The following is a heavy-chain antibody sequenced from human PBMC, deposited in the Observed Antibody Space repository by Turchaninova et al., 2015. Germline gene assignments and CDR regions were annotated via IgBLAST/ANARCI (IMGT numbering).Heavy chain of an antibody. CDR3: AHGGYDCLSGYQRPYYYYGMDV. V-gene: IGHV2-5*02. CDR2: LYWDDDK. CDR1: GFSLSTSGLG. J-gene: IGHJ6*02. Sequence: QITLKESGPKLVKPTQTLTLTCTFSGFSLSTSGLGVGWIRQPPGQALEWLAPLYWDDDKLYSPSLTSRLTLTQAPSQSPSVPPMTNMDPVDTATYDCAHGGYDCLSGYQRPYYYYGMDVWGQGTTVTVSS. D-gene: IGHD3-3*01.